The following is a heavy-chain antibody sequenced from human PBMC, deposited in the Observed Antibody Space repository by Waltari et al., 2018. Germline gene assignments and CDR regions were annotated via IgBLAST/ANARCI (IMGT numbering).Heavy chain of an antibody. V-gene: IGHV4-39*01. CDR3: ARQRRRLLWFGEFGY. D-gene: IGHD3-10*01. J-gene: IGHJ4*02. Sequence: GSTYYNPSLKSRVTISVDTSKNQFSLKLSSVTAADTAVYYCARQRRRLLWFGEFGYWGQGTLVTVSS. CDR2: GST.